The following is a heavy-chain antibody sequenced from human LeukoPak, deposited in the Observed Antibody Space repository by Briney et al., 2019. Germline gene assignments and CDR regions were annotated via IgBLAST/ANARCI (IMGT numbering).Heavy chain of an antibody. D-gene: IGHD1-1*01. CDR2: ISGDGGNT. J-gene: IGHJ4*02. CDR3: AKGSSCDWKSIDY. CDR1: GFTFDDYA. Sequence: GGSLRLSCAASGFTFDDYAMHWVRQTPGKGLEWVSLISGDGGNTYYGDSVKGRFTISRDNSKNSLHLQMNSLRTEDTALYYCAKGSSCDWKSIDYWGQGTLVTVSS. V-gene: IGHV3-43*02.